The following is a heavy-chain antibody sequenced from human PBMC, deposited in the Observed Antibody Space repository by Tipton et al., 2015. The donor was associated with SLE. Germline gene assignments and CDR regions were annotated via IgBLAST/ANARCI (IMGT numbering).Heavy chain of an antibody. J-gene: IGHJ6*03. CDR1: GDSLNSHY. V-gene: IGHV4-59*11. CDR3: ARSPPRPLGYYYYYYYMDV. D-gene: IGHD7-27*01. Sequence: TLSLTCTVSGDSLNSHYWSWIRQPAGKGLQWIWYIYYSGSTNYNPSLQSRVTISVDTTKNQFSLKLSSVTAADTAVYYCARSPPRPLGYYYYYYYMDVWGKGTTVTVSS. CDR2: IYYSGST.